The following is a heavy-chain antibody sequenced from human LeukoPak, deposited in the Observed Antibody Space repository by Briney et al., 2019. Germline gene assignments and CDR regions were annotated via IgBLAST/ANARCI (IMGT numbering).Heavy chain of an antibody. CDR2: ISPTGSSM. CDR3: AELGITMIGGV. V-gene: IGHV3-11*04. D-gene: IGHD3-10*02. J-gene: IGHJ6*04. CDR1: GFTFSDYY. Sequence: PGGSLRLSCAASGFTFSDYYMSWIRQAPGKGLEWVSYISPTGSSMKYADSVRGRFTISRDNARNSLYLQMNSLRAEDTAVYYCAELGITMIGGVWGKGTTVTISS.